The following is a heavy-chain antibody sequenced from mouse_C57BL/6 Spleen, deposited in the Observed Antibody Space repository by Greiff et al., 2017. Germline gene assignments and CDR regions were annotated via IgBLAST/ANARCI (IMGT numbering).Heavy chain of an antibody. CDR3: SIMYINYFDY. J-gene: IGHJ2*01. CDR2: IDPSASCT. V-gene: IGHV1-50*01. CDR1: GYTFTSYW. Sequence: QVQLQQPGAELVKPGASVKLSCKASGYTFTSYWMQWVKQRPGQGLEWIGGIDPSASCTNYNQKFKGKATLTVDTSSSTAYMQLSSLTSEDSAVYYCSIMYINYFDYWGQGTTLTVSS. D-gene: IGHD1-1*01.